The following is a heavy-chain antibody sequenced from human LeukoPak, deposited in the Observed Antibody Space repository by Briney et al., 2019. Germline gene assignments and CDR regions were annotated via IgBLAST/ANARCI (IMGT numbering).Heavy chain of an antibody. CDR3: ARDGTSIVGSLDY. CDR2: IKQDGSEK. CDR1: GFTFRDYW. D-gene: IGHD1-26*01. V-gene: IGHV3-7*05. J-gene: IGHJ4*02. Sequence: GGSLRLSCAASGFTFRDYWMNWVRQAPGKGLEWVASIKQDGSEKYYVDSVKGRFTISRDNAKNSLYLQMNSLRAKDTAVYYCARDGTSIVGSLDYWGQGTLVTVSS.